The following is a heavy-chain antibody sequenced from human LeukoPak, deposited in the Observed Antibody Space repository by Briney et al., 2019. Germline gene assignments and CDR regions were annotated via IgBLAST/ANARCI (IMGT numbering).Heavy chain of an antibody. V-gene: IGHV3-66*01. J-gene: IGHJ4*02. D-gene: IGHD3-10*02. CDR1: GFTVSSTY. CDR3: ARDLYDYVSY. Sequence: GGSLRLSCAASGFTVSSTYMSWVRQAPGKGPEWVSVIYSGGTTYYADSVKGRFTISRDNSKNTLYLQMNSLRTEDTAVYYCARDLYDYVSYWGQGTLVTVSS. CDR2: IYSGGTT.